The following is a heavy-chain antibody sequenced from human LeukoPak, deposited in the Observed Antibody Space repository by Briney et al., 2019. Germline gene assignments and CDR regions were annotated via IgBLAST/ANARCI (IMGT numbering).Heavy chain of an antibody. CDR2: ISYDGSNK. D-gene: IGHD5-12*01. J-gene: IGHJ6*02. Sequence: QAGGSLRLSCAASGFTFSSYSMNWVRQAPGKGLEWVAVISYDGSNKYYADSVKGRFTISRDNSKNTLYLQMNSLRAEDTAVYYCAKDREWAVGVATIYYCYGMDVWGQGTTVTVSS. CDR1: GFTFSSYS. CDR3: AKDREWAVGVATIYYCYGMDV. V-gene: IGHV3-30*18.